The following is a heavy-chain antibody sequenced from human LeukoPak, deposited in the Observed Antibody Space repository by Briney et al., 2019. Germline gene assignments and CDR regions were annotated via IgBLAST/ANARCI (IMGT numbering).Heavy chain of an antibody. CDR3: VREPLGDYGGNTDAFDI. J-gene: IGHJ3*02. V-gene: IGHV3-74*01. CDR1: GFTFSRYW. CDR2: INTDGTSS. D-gene: IGHD4-23*01. Sequence: GGSLRLSCAASGFTFSRYWMHWVRQAPGKGLVLVSRINTDGTSSSYADFVKGRFTISRDNSKNTLYLQMNSLRAEDTAVYYCVREPLGDYGGNTDAFDIWGQGTMGTVSS.